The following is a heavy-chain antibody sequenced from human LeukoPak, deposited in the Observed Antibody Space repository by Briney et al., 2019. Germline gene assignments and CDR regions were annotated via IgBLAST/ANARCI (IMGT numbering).Heavy chain of an antibody. V-gene: IGHV4-59*08. J-gene: IGHJ5*02. Sequence: SETLSLTCTVSGGSISSYYWSWIRQPPGKGLEWIGYINYSGSPNYHPSLKSRVTISVDTSKNQFSLKLSSVTAADTAVYYCARRRYCSGGSCYSDWFDPWGQGTLVTVSS. CDR3: ARRRYCSGGSCYSDWFDP. CDR1: GGSISSYY. D-gene: IGHD2-15*01. CDR2: INYSGSP.